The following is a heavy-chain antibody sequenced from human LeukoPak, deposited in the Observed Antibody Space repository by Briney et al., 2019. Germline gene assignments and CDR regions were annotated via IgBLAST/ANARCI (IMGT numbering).Heavy chain of an antibody. CDR3: ARDLDGRADY. CDR2: IYYSGST. CDR1: GGSISSYY. J-gene: IGHJ4*02. D-gene: IGHD1-26*01. V-gene: IGHV4-59*01. Sequence: PSETLSLTCTVSGGSISSYYWSWIRQPPGKGLEWIGYIYYSGSTNYNPSLKSRVTISVDTSKNQFSLKLSSVTAADTAVYYCARDLDGRADYWGQGTLVTVSS.